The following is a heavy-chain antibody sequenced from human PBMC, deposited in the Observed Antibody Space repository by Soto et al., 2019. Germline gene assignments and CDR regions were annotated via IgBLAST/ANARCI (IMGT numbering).Heavy chain of an antibody. Sequence: ASVKVSCKASGGTFSSYAISWVRQAPGQGLEWMGGIIPIFGTANYAQKFQGRVTITADESTSTAYMELSSLRSEDTAVYYCARGGAGIAAAGTFKVNGMDVWGQGTTVTVSS. D-gene: IGHD6-13*01. CDR2: IIPIFGTA. J-gene: IGHJ6*02. CDR1: GGTFSSYA. V-gene: IGHV1-69*13. CDR3: ARGGAGIAAAGTFKVNGMDV.